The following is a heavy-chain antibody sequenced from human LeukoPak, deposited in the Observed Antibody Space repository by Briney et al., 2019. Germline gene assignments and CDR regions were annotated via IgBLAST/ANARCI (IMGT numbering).Heavy chain of an antibody. V-gene: IGHV3-66*01. CDR1: GFIVSSKY. CDR3: ARGGVVVAAIDAFDI. J-gene: IGHJ3*02. Sequence: GGSLILSCAASGFIVSSKYMSWVRQAPGKGLEWVSFLHGGGTTYYADSVKGRFTISRDNSKNTLYLQLNSLRAEDTAVYYCARGGVVVAAIDAFDIWGQGTLVTVSS. CDR2: LHGGGTT. D-gene: IGHD2-15*01.